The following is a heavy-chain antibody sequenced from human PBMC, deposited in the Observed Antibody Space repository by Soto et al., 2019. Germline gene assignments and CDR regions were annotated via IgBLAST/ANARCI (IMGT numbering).Heavy chain of an antibody. Sequence: PGGSLRLSCAASGFTFSNAWMNWVRQAPGKGLEWVGRIKSKTDGGTTDYAAPVKGRFTISRDDSKNTLYLQMNSLKTEDTAVYYCTTDPKLELYLEILSTPWGQGTLVTVSS. CDR2: IKSKTDGGTT. V-gene: IGHV3-15*07. J-gene: IGHJ5*02. D-gene: IGHD1-7*01. CDR1: GFTFSNAW. CDR3: TTDPKLELYLEILSTP.